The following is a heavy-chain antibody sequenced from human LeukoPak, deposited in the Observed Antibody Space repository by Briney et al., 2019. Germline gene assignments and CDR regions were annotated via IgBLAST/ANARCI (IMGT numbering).Heavy chain of an antibody. CDR2: IYYSGST. V-gene: IGHV4-39*01. CDR3: ARPLDTAMSYFDY. CDR1: GGSXXSSSYY. Sequence: TXXLTXTXXGGSXXSSSYYWGWVRQPPGKGLEWIGSIYYSGSTYYNPSLKSRVTISVDTSKNQFSLKLSSVTAADTAVYYCARPLDTAMSYFDYWGQGTLVTVSS. J-gene: IGHJ4*02. D-gene: IGHD5-18*01.